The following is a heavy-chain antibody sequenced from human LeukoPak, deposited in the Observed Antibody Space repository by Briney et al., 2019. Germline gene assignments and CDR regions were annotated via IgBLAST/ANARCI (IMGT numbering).Heavy chain of an antibody. J-gene: IGHJ4*02. CDR2: IFPADSDT. CDR3: ARQGPSDY. V-gene: IGHV5-51*01. Sequence: GESLKISCKASGYSFTSYWIGRVRQLPGKGLEWMGIIFPADSDTRYSPSFQGQLSISADKSISTAYLQWSSLKASDTAIYYCARQGPSDYWGQGTLVTVSS. CDR1: GYSFTSYW.